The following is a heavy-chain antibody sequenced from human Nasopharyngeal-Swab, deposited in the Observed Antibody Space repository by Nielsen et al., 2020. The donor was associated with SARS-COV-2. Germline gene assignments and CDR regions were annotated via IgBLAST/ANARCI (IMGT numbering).Heavy chain of an antibody. Sequence: WIRQPPGKGLEWVANIKQDGSEKYYVDSVEGRFTISRDNAKNSLYLQMNSLRAEDTAVYYCAREDGSGSPFDSWGQGTLVPSPQ. CDR3: AREDGSGSPFDS. CDR2: IKQDGSEK. J-gene: IGHJ4*02. V-gene: IGHV3-7*01. D-gene: IGHD2-15*01.